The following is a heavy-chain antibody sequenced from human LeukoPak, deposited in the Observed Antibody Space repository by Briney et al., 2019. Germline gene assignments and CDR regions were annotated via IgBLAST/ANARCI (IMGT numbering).Heavy chain of an antibody. Sequence: GGSLRLSCAASGFTVSSNYMSWVRQAPGKGLEWVSVIYSGGSTYYADSVKGRFTISRDNSKNTLYLQMNSLRAEDTAVYYCAKWELLLYDAFDIWGQGTMVTVSS. CDR2: IYSGGST. D-gene: IGHD1-26*01. V-gene: IGHV3-53*01. CDR3: AKWELLLYDAFDI. CDR1: GFTVSSNY. J-gene: IGHJ3*02.